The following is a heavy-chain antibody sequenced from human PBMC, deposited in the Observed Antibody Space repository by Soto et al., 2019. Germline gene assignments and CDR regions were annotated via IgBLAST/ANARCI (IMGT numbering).Heavy chain of an antibody. CDR3: TTDWGMDYYDSSGYYYAVDY. CDR2: IKSKTDGGTT. V-gene: IGHV3-15*07. Sequence: SVSNAWMNWVRQAPGKGLEWVGRIKSKTDGGTTDYAAPVKGRFTISRDDSKNTLYLQMNSLKTEDTAVYYCTTDWGMDYYDSSGYYYAVDYWGQGTLVPVSS. J-gene: IGHJ4*02. CDR1: SVSNAW. D-gene: IGHD3-22*01.